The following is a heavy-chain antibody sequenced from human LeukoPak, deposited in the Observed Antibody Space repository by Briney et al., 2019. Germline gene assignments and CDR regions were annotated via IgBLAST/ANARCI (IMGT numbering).Heavy chain of an antibody. J-gene: IGHJ4*02. V-gene: IGHV7-4-1*02. CDR1: GYTFTDFY. CDR3: ARGKDIVVVPAAHYY. D-gene: IGHD2-2*01. Sequence: ASVKVSCKASGYTFTDFYMLWVRQAPGQGLEWMGWINTNTGNPTYAQGFTGRFVFSLDTSVSTAYLQISSLKAEDTAVYYCARGKDIVVVPAAHYYWGQGTLVTVSS. CDR2: INTNTGNP.